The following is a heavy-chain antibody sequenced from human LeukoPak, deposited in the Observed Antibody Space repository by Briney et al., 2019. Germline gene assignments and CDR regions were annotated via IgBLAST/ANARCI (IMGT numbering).Heavy chain of an antibody. CDR2: IYYSGST. J-gene: IGHJ4*02. V-gene: IGHV4-59*12. Sequence: PSETLSLTCTVSGGSISSYYWSWIRQPPGKGLEWIGYIYYSGSTNYNPSLKSRVTISVDTSKNQFSLKLSSVTAADTAVYYCASPSPRGNYDSSGYYYYFDYWGQGTLVTVSS. D-gene: IGHD3-22*01. CDR1: GGSISSYY. CDR3: ASPSPRGNYDSSGYYYYFDY.